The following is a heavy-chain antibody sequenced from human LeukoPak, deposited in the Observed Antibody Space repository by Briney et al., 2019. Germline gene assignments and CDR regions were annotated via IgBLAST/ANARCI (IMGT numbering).Heavy chain of an antibody. J-gene: IGHJ4*02. CDR2: INAGNGNT. V-gene: IGHV1-3*01. D-gene: IGHD1-26*01. Sequence: VASVKVSCKASGYTFTSYAMHWVRQAPGQRLEWMGWINAGNGNTKYSQKFQGRVTITRDTSASTAYMELSSLRSEDTAVYYCARVAGSYYQWYYFDYLGQGTLVTVSS. CDR3: ARVAGSYYQWYYFDY. CDR1: GYTFTSYA.